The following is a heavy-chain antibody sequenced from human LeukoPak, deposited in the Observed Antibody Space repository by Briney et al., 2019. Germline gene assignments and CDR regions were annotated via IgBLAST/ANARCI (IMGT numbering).Heavy chain of an antibody. CDR3: ARSILTGYYPGGYYFDY. V-gene: IGHV1-18*04. D-gene: IGHD3-9*01. CDR1: GYTFTSYG. J-gene: IGHJ4*02. Sequence: ASVKVSCKASGYTFTSYGISWVRQAPGQGLEWMGWISAYNGNTNYAQKLQGRVTMTTDTSTSTAHMELRSLRSDDTAVYYCARSILTGYYPGGYYFDYWGQGTLVTVSS. CDR2: ISAYNGNT.